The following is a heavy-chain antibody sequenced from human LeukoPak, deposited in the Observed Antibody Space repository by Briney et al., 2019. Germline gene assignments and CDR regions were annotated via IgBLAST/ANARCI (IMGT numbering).Heavy chain of an antibody. D-gene: IGHD3-22*01. CDR1: GGSISSYY. V-gene: IGHV4-59*08. Sequence: SETLSLTCTVSGGSISSYYWSWIRQPPGKGLEWIGYIYYSGSTNYNPSLKSRVTISVDTSKNQFSLKLSSVTAADTAVYYCARHLPYYDSSGYYLDAFDIWGQGTMVIVSS. CDR2: IYYSGST. J-gene: IGHJ3*02. CDR3: ARHLPYYDSSGYYLDAFDI.